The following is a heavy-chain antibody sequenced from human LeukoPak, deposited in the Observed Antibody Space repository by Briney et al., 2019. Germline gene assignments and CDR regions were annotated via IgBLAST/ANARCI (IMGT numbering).Heavy chain of an antibody. J-gene: IGHJ4*02. V-gene: IGHV1-8*02. D-gene: IGHD6-19*01. CDR1: GYTFTSYG. Sequence: ASVKVSCKASGYTFTSYGISWVRQATGQGLERMGWMNPNSGNTGYGQSFQGRITMTRDISIGTAYMELSNLTSEDTAIYYCTRGSSGRRDNWGQGTLVTVSA. CDR2: MNPNSGNT. CDR3: TRGSSGRRDN.